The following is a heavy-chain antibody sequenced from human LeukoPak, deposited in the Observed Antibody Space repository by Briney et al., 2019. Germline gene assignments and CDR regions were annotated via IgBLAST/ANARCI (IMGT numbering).Heavy chain of an antibody. J-gene: IGHJ3*02. CDR1: GYRFTSYW. Sequence: GESLKISCKGSGYRFTSYWIGCVRQMPGKALEWMGLIYPGDYDTRYSPSLQGQVTISAEKSISTAYLQWRRLKASDTALYYCARLIAVAGTADAFDIWGQGTMVTVSS. CDR2: IYPGDYDT. CDR3: ARLIAVAGTADAFDI. V-gene: IGHV5-51*06. D-gene: IGHD6-19*01.